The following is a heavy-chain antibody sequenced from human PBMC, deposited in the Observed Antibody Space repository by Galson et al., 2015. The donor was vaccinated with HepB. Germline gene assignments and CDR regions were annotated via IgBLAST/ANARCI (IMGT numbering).Heavy chain of an antibody. V-gene: IGHV1-3*01. D-gene: IGHD6-19*01. CDR3: ARAIWVAGTYYLDY. Sequence: SVKVSCKASGYTFTSYAIHWVRQAPGQRLELMGWINAGNGKTKYSQKFQGRVTLTRDTSASTAYMELSSLRSEDMAVYYCARAIWVAGTYYLDYWGRGTLVTVSS. CDR2: INAGNGKT. CDR1: GYTFTSYA. J-gene: IGHJ4*02.